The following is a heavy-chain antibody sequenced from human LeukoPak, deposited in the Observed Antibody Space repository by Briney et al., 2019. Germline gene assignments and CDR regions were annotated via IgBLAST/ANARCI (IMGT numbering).Heavy chain of an antibody. CDR3: ARRDSHGFCYYFDY. V-gene: IGHV4-31*03. CDR1: GGSISSGGYY. J-gene: IGHJ4*02. D-gene: IGHD5-18*01. CDR2: IHYSGST. Sequence: SQTLYLTCTVSGGSISSGGYYWSWIRQHPGKGLEWIGYIHYSGSTYYNPSLKSRVTISVDTSKNQFSLNLSSVTAADTAVYYCARRDSHGFCYYFDYWGQGALVTVSS.